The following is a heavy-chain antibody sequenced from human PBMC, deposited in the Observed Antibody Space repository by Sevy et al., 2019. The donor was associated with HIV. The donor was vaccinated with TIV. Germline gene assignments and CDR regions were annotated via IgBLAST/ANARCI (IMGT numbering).Heavy chain of an antibody. D-gene: IGHD1-26*01. CDR1: GGSITSLY. Sequence: SDTLSLTCTVSGGSITSLYWNWIRQPPGKGLEWIANIYYNGHINYNPSLKSRVTLSLDTSKNQFSLRLSSVTAADTSMYYCAGENAWGRGYSWGQGTLVTVSS. CDR2: IYYNGHI. V-gene: IGHV4-59*08. J-gene: IGHJ4*02. CDR3: AGENAWGRGYS.